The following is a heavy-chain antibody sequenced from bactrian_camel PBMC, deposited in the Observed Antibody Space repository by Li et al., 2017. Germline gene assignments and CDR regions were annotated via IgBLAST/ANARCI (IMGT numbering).Heavy chain of an antibody. J-gene: IGHJ4*01. CDR2: IVGDGSL. D-gene: IGHD3*01. CDR1: GFTFEESD. Sequence: QLVESGGGSVQAGGSLTLSCAASGFTFEESDMGWYRQGPGNKCELVPGIVGDGSLWYADFVKGRFTYTQDSLKRMVYLQMANLEPEDTGVYYCAADIMIRGRGACRGQGTQVTVS. CDR3: AADIMIRGRGAC. V-gene: IGHV3S60*01.